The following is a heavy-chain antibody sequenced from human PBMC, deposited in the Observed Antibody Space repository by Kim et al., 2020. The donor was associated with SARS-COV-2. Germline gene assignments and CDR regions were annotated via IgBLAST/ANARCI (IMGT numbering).Heavy chain of an antibody. CDR1: GGSISSSNW. Sequence: SETLSLTCAVSGGSISSSNWWSWVRQPPGKGLEWIGEIYHSGNTNYNPSLKSRVTISVDKSKNQFSLKLSSVTAADTAVYYCATLQGATSGSYWRFDYWGQGTLVTVSS. J-gene: IGHJ4*02. CDR2: IYHSGNT. D-gene: IGHD1-26*01. V-gene: IGHV4-4*02. CDR3: ATLQGATSGSYWRFDY.